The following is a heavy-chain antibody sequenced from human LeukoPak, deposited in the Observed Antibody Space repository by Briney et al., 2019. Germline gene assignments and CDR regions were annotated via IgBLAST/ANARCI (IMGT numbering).Heavy chain of an antibody. Sequence: GGSLRLSCAASGFTFSSYSMNWVRQAPGKGLEWVAVISYDGSNKYYADSVKGRFTISRDNSKNTLYLQMNSLRAEDTAVYYCAREYYYDSSGYPKPYYYYGMDVWGQGTTVTVSS. CDR1: GFTFSSYS. V-gene: IGHV3-30*03. CDR2: ISYDGSNK. J-gene: IGHJ6*02. CDR3: AREYYYDSSGYPKPYYYYGMDV. D-gene: IGHD3-22*01.